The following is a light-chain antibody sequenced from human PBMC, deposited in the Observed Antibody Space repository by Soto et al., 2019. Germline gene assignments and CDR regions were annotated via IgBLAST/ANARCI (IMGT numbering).Light chain of an antibody. J-gene: IGKJ4*01. CDR3: QHYNNWPPLT. V-gene: IGKV3-15*01. CDR2: GAS. Sequence: EIVMTQSPATLSVSPGERATLSCRASQSVSSNLAWYQQKPGQAPRLLIYGASTRATGIPARFSGRGSGTEFTLTISSLQSEDFAVYYCQHYNNWPPLTFGGGTKVEIK. CDR1: QSVSSN.